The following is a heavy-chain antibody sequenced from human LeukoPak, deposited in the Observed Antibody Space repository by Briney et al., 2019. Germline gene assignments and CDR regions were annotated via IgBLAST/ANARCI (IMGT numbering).Heavy chain of an antibody. V-gene: IGHV1-2*02. J-gene: IGHJ5*02. CDR3: ARRPPIVVVPASGFDP. CDR2: INPNSGGT. CDR1: GYTFTGYY. Sequence: ASVKVSCKASGYTFTGYYMDWVRPAPGQGLEWMGWINPNSGGTNYVQKFQGRVTMTRDTSISTAYMELSRLRSDDTAVYYCARRPPIVVVPASGFDPWGQGTLVTVSS. D-gene: IGHD2-2*01.